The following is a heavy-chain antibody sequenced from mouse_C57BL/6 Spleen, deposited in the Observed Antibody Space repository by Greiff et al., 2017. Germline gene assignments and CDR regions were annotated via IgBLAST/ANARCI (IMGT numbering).Heavy chain of an antibody. CDR3: ARKVYYYGSSYRYFDV. CDR1: GFTFTDYY. D-gene: IGHD1-1*01. V-gene: IGHV7-3*01. J-gene: IGHJ1*03. Sequence: EVKLMESGGGLVQPGGSLSLSCAASGFTFTDYYMSWVRQPPGKALEWLGFIRNKANGYTTEYSASVKGRFTISRDNSQSILYLQMNALRAEDSATYYCARKVYYYGSSYRYFDVWGTGTTVTVSS. CDR2: IRNKANGYTT.